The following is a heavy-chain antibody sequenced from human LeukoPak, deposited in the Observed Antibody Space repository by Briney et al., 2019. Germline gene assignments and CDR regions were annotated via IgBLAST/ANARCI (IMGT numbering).Heavy chain of an antibody. CDR2: INPYNDAT. CDR3: AREHGKAAPWAGVFDI. D-gene: IGHD6-6*01. Sequence: ASVKVSCKASGYTFTGYYIHWVRQAPGQGLEWMGWINPYNDATDFAQKFQGRVTMTRDTSISTAYMELSRLRSDDTAMYYCAREHGKAAPWAGVFDIWGQGTMVTVSS. J-gene: IGHJ3*02. V-gene: IGHV1-2*02. CDR1: GYTFTGYY.